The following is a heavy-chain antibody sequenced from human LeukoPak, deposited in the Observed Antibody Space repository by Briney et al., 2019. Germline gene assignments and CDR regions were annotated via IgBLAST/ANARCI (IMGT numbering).Heavy chain of an antibody. J-gene: IGHJ4*02. CDR2: LYSGGST. D-gene: IGHD6-13*01. Sequence: GGSLRLSCAASGFIVSNYYMTWVRQAPGRGLECVSILYSGGSTYYADSVRGRFTISRDNSKNTLYLQMNSLRAEDTAVYYCTQYSTNIHYWGQGTLVTVSS. V-gene: IGHV3-66*01. CDR1: GFIVSNYY. CDR3: TQYSTNIHY.